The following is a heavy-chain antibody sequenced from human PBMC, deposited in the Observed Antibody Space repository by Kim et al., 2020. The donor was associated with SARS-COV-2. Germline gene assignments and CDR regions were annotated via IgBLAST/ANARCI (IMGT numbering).Heavy chain of an antibody. J-gene: IGHJ5*01. CDR3: ATNWFDS. Sequence: GGSLRLSCLASTFSFAYFAFNWVRQAPGKGLEWLSYIDTNSRKIYYADSVRGRFTISRDNAKNSVYLQMNSLRADDTALYYCATNWFDSWGQGTLVTVSS. CDR1: TFSFAYFA. CDR2: IDTNSRKI. V-gene: IGHV3-48*03.